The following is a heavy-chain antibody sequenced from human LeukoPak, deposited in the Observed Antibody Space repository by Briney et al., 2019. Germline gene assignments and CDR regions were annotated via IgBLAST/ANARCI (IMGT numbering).Heavy chain of an antibody. V-gene: IGHV1-46*01. CDR1: GYTFTSYY. D-gene: IGHD6-19*01. CDR3: ARVVRYSSGPLTDLLPYYFDS. Sequence: ASVKVSCKASGYTFTSYYMHWVRQAPGQGLEWMGLINPTGGSTGYAQKFQGRVTISRDTSASTVYMELSSLRSEDMAVYYCARVVRYSSGPLTDLLPYYFDSWGQGTLLTVSS. J-gene: IGHJ4*02. CDR2: INPTGGST.